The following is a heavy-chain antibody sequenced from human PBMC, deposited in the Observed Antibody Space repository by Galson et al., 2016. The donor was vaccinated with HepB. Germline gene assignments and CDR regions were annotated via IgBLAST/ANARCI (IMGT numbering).Heavy chain of an antibody. CDR2: IKYDGNEK. V-gene: IGHV3-7*03. J-gene: IGHJ4*02. Sequence: SLRLSCAASGFTFRNHWMSWIRQAPGKGLEWVANIKYDGNEKYYVESMKGRFTVSRDNARDSLYLQMNSLSGDDTALYYCAKDGSYSGNLHGYFDYWGQGTLVTVSS. D-gene: IGHD1-26*01. CDR3: AKDGSYSGNLHGYFDY. CDR1: GFTFRNHW.